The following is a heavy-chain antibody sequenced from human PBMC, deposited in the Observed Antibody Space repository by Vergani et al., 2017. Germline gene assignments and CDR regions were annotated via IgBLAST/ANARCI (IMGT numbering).Heavy chain of an antibody. Sequence: EVQLVESGGGLVQPGGSLRLSCAASGFTFSSYWMSWVRQAPGKGLEWVANIKQDGSEKYYVDSVKGRFTISRDNAKNSLYLQMNSLRAEDTAVYYCAKTSDTDAFDIWGQGTMVTVSS. D-gene: IGHD1-26*01. J-gene: IGHJ3*02. CDR3: AKTSDTDAFDI. CDR2: IKQDGSEK. V-gene: IGHV3-7*01. CDR1: GFTFSSYW.